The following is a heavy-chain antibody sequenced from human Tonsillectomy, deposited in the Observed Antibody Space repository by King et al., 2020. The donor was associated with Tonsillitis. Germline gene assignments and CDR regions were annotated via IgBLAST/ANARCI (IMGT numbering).Heavy chain of an antibody. CDR3: AGDRGAYYYDSSGYIDLDL. V-gene: IGHV1-18*01. Sequence: VQLVESGAEVKKPGASVKVSCKASGYTFTIYGISWVRQAPGQGLQWMGWINSYNANTRYAQKLQGRLTMTTDTSTSTAYMELRSLRSDDTAVYYCAGDRGAYYYDSSGYIDLDLWGQGTLLPVSS. CDR1: GYTFTIYG. D-gene: IGHD3-22*01. J-gene: IGHJ5*02. CDR2: INSYNANT.